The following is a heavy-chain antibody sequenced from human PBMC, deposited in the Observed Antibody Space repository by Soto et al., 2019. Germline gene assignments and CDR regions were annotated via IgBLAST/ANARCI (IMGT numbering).Heavy chain of an antibody. V-gene: IGHV1-2*04. Sequence: GASVKVSCKASGYTFTGYYIHWVRQAPGQGLEWMGWINPNSGATNYAQKFQGWVTMTRDTSISSAYMELNRLRSDDTAVYYCARSYYYDTIGRYPFDYWGQGTLVTVSS. J-gene: IGHJ4*02. CDR2: INPNSGAT. D-gene: IGHD3-22*01. CDR3: ARSYYYDTIGRYPFDY. CDR1: GYTFTGYY.